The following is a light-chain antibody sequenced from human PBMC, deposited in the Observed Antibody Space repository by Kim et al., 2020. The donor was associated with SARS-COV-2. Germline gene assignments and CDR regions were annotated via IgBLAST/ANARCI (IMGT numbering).Light chain of an antibody. CDR2: NNT. J-gene: IGLJ3*02. CDR1: SVNIGSNN. Sequence: GQLLTISCSGTSVNIGSNNLNCFHQLPRTAPQNLIINNTNRPPGGLDRFSGSSTGASASLAIIGLQPADEADDYCGSWDARLNGRVFGGGTQLTVL. CDR3: GSWDARLNGRV. V-gene: IGLV1-44*01.